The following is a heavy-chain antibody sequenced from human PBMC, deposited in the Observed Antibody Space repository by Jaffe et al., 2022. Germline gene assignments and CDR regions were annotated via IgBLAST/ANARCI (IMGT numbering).Heavy chain of an antibody. CDR2: INPSGGST. J-gene: IGHJ2*01. V-gene: IGHV1-46*03. D-gene: IGHD5-12*01. Sequence: QVQLVQSGAEVKKPGASVKVSCKASGYTFTSYYMHWVRQAPGQGLEWMGIINPSGGSTSYAQKFQGRVTMTRDTSTSTVYMELSSLRSEDTAVYYCARDGSEYSGYDTGYFDLWGRGTLVTVSS. CDR1: GYTFTSYY. CDR3: ARDGSEYSGYDTGYFDL.